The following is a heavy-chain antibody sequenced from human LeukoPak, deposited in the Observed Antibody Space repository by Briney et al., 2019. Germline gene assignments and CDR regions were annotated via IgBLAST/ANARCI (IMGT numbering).Heavy chain of an antibody. CDR1: GFTFSSYW. V-gene: IGHV3-7*03. Sequence: GGSLRLSCAASGFTFSSYWMSWVRQAPGKGLEWVANIKQDGSEKYYVDSVKGGLTISRDNAKNSLYLQINSLSAKYPAVYYCARVVPAAKLYYYSVMALGGKGPTV. D-gene: IGHD2-2*01. J-gene: IGHJ6*04. CDR3: ARVVPAAKLYYYSVMAL. CDR2: IKQDGSEK.